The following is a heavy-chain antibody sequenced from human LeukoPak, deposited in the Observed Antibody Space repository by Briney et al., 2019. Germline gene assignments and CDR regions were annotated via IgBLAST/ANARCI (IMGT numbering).Heavy chain of an antibody. Sequence: SETLSLTCIVSGGSINNYYWSWIRQPPGKGLEWIGCIYSSGSTNYSPSLKSRVTISVDTPKNQFSLKLSSVTAADTAVYYCARHDAGNWYPYFDNWGQGTLVTVSS. J-gene: IGHJ4*02. V-gene: IGHV4-59*08. CDR3: ARHDAGNWYPYFDN. D-gene: IGHD6-13*01. CDR2: IYSSGST. CDR1: GGSINNYY.